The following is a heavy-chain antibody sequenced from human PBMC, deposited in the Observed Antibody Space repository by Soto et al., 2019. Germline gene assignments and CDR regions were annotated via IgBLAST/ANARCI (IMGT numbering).Heavy chain of an antibody. CDR2: ISGSGGST. Sequence: EVQLLESGGGLMKPGGSQRLSCAASGFTFSSYAMSWVRQAPGKGLEWVSAISGSGGSTYYADSVKGRFTISRDNSKNTLYLQMNSLRAEDTAVYYCAPAPWQLGYFDYWGQGTLVTVSS. CDR3: APAPWQLGYFDY. V-gene: IGHV3-23*01. J-gene: IGHJ4*02. CDR1: GFTFSSYA. D-gene: IGHD6-13*01.